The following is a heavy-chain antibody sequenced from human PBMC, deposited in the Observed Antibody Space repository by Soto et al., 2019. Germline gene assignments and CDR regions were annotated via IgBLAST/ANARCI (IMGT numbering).Heavy chain of an antibody. Sequence: QVQLVQSGAEVKKPGASVKVSCKASGYTFTSYGISWVRQAPGQGLEWMGWISAYNGNTNYAQKLQGRVTMTTDTSTSTAYMEPRSLRSDDTAVYYCARDFLLYYYDSSGYPHFDYWGQGTLVTVSS. CDR1: GYTFTSYG. CDR2: ISAYNGNT. CDR3: ARDFLLYYYDSSGYPHFDY. J-gene: IGHJ4*02. V-gene: IGHV1-18*04. D-gene: IGHD3-22*01.